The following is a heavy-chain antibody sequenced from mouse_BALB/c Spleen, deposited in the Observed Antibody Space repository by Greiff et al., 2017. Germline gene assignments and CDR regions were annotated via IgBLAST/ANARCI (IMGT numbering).Heavy chain of an antibody. CDR2: ISSGGSYT. J-gene: IGHJ2*01. CDR1: GFTFSSYA. D-gene: IGHD3-1*01. Sequence: DVMLVESGGGLVKPGGSLKLSCAASGFTFSSYAMSWVRQSPEKRLEWVAEISSGGSYTYYPDTVTGRFTISRDNAKNTLYLEMSSLRSEDTAMYYCARRGTARVYFDYWGQGTTLTVSS. CDR3: ARRGTARVYFDY. V-gene: IGHV5-9-4*01.